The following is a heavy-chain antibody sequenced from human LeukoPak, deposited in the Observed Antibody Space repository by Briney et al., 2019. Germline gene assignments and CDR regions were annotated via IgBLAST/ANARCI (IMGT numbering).Heavy chain of an antibody. CDR1: GGSISSSSYY. V-gene: IGHV4-39*07. CDR2: FYYSGST. CDR3: ARDDFGYSYGYCDY. Sequence: SETLSLTCTVSGGSISSSSYYWGWIRHPPGKGLEWIGSFYYSGSTYHNPSLKSRVTISVDTSKNQFSLKLNSATAADTAMYYCARDDFGYSYGYCDYWGQETLVTVSS. D-gene: IGHD5-18*01. J-gene: IGHJ4*02.